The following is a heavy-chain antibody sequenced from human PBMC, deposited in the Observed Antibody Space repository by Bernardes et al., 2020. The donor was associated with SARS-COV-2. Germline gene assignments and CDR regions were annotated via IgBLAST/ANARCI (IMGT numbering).Heavy chain of an antibody. D-gene: IGHD1-26*01. J-gene: IGHJ6*02. CDR1: GFTFSNAW. CDR2: IKSKTDGGTT. Sequence: GGSLRLSCAASGFTFSNAWMSWVRQAPGKGLEWVGRIKSKTDGGTTDYAAPVKGRFTISRDDSKNTLYLQMNSLKTEDTAVYYCTTWELHSPYYYYYYGMDVWGQGTTVTVSS. CDR3: TTWELHSPYYYYYYGMDV. V-gene: IGHV3-15*01.